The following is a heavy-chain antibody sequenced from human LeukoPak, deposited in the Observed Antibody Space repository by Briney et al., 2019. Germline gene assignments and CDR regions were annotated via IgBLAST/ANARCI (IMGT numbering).Heavy chain of an antibody. CDR3: ARVRDYGDYSAYYFDY. Sequence: SQTPSLTCTVSGGSISSGGYYWSWIRQHPGKGLEWIGYIYYSGSTYYNPSLKSRVTISVDTSKNQFSLKLSSVTAADTAVYYCARVRDYGDYSAYYFDYWGQGTLVTVSS. V-gene: IGHV4-31*03. CDR2: IYYSGST. J-gene: IGHJ4*02. D-gene: IGHD4-17*01. CDR1: GGSISSGGYY.